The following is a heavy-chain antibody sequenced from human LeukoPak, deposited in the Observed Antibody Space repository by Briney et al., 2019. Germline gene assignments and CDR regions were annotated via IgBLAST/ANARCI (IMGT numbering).Heavy chain of an antibody. D-gene: IGHD3-10*01. CDR3: VRGPYGSGISNWFDP. Sequence: SETLSLTCTVSGGSISSYYWSWIRQPPGEGLEWIGYIYYSGDTNYNPSLQSRVTVSVDTSKNQFSLRLTSVSAADTAVYYCVRGPYGSGISNWFDPWGQGTQVIVSS. J-gene: IGHJ5*02. CDR2: IYYSGDT. V-gene: IGHV4-59*01. CDR1: GGSISSYY.